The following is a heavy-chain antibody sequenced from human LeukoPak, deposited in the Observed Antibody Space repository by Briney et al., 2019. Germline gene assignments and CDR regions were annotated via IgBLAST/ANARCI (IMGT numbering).Heavy chain of an antibody. CDR2: IYYSGST. CDR1: GGSISGSSYY. J-gene: IGHJ4*02. CDR3: ARRSTSGSLFDY. V-gene: IGHV4-39*01. Sequence: PSETLSLTCTVSGGSISGSSYYWGWIRQPPGKGLEWIGSIYYSGSTYYNPSLKSRVTISVDTSKNQFSLKLSSVTAADTAVYYCARRSTSGSLFDYWGQGTLVTVSS. D-gene: IGHD2-2*01.